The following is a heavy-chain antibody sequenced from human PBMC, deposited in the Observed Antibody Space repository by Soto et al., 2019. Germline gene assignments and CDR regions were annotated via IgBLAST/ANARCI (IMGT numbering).Heavy chain of an antibody. V-gene: IGHV4-39*01. CDR2: VSYSGST. D-gene: IGHD5-18*01. J-gene: IGHJ4*02. CDR1: GGSISSTTYY. Sequence: PSETLSLTCTVSGGSISSTTYYWGWIRQPPGKGLEWIGSVSYSGSTYYSPSLKSRVTISVDTAKNQFSVKLSSVTAADTSVYYCARHPTALVTGGFDYLGQGAPVPV. CDR3: ARHPTALVTGGFDY.